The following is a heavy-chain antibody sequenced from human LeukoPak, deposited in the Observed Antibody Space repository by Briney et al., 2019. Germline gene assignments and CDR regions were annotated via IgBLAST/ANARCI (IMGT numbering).Heavy chain of an antibody. D-gene: IGHD2-21*02. CDR1: GFTVSSNY. CDR3: ARRSPLVVVTAAHYYDY. J-gene: IGHJ4*02. V-gene: IGHV4-59*04. Sequence: PGGSLRLSCAASGFTVSSNYMSWVRQPPGQGLEWIGEVFYNGNTHYNPSLKSRVIISTDTSKNQFSLTLTAVTASDTAIYYCARRSPLVVVTAAHYYDYWGQGTLVTVSS. CDR2: VFYNGNT.